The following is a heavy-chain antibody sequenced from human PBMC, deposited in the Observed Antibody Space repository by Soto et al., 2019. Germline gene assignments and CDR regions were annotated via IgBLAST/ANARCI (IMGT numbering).Heavy chain of an antibody. V-gene: IGHV1-18*01. D-gene: IGHD5-18*01. Sequence: DSVKVSCKASGYTFTSYGISWVRQAPGQGLEWMGWISAYNGNTNYAQKLQGRVTMTTDTSTSTAYMELRSLRSDDTAVYYCARNIDSYGSGHDAFDIWGQGTMVTVSS. CDR1: GYTFTSYG. J-gene: IGHJ3*02. CDR2: ISAYNGNT. CDR3: ARNIDSYGSGHDAFDI.